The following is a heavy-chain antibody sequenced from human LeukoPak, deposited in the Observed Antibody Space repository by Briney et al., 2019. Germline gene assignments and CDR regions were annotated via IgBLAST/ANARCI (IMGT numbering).Heavy chain of an antibody. V-gene: IGHV1-8*03. D-gene: IGHD1-7*01. CDR1: GYTFTSYD. Sequence: ASVKVSCKASGYTFTSYDINWVRQATGQGLEWMGWMNPNSGNTGYAQKFQGRVTITRNASISTAYMELSSLRSEDTAVYYCARGIATPVELYYWGQGTLVTVSS. CDR3: ARGIATPVELYY. J-gene: IGHJ4*02. CDR2: MNPNSGNT.